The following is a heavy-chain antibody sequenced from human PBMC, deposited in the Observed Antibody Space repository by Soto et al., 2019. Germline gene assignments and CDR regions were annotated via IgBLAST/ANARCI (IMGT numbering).Heavy chain of an antibody. D-gene: IGHD3-22*01. CDR1: GFTFSSYA. CDR3: AKVLYDSSVSYYFDY. J-gene: IGHJ4*02. Sequence: PGGSLRLSCAASGFTFSSYAMSWVRQAPGKGLEWVSAISGGGGSTYYADSVKGRFTISRDNSKNTLYLQMNSLRAEDTAVYYSAKVLYDSSVSYYFDYWGQGTLVTVSS. CDR2: ISGGGGST. V-gene: IGHV3-23*01.